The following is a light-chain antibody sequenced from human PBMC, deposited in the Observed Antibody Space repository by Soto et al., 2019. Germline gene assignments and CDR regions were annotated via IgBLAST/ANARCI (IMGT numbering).Light chain of an antibody. CDR3: QQYGSSGT. CDR1: QSVSNNY. Sequence: IVLTQSRGTLSLSPGERATLYCRASQSVSNNYLAWYQQKPGQAPRLLIYGASNRATGIPDRFSGSGSGTDFTLTISRLEPEDFAVYYCQQYGSSGTFGQGTKVDI. J-gene: IGKJ1*01. CDR2: GAS. V-gene: IGKV3-20*01.